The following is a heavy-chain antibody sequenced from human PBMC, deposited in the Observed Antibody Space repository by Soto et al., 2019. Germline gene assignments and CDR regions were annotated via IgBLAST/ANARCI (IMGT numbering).Heavy chain of an antibody. Sequence: SETLCLTCTVSGGSISSYYLSWFRQPPGKGLEWIGYIYYSGSTNYNPSLKSRVTISVDTSKNQFSLKLSSVTAADTAVYYCARALILTGYYIHDAFDIWGQGTMVTVSS. CDR1: GGSISSYY. D-gene: IGHD3-9*01. J-gene: IGHJ3*02. CDR2: IYYSGST. V-gene: IGHV4-59*01. CDR3: ARALILTGYYIHDAFDI.